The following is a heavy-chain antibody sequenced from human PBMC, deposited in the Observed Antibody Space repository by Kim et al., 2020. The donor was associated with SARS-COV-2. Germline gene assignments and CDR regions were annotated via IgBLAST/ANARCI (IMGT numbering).Heavy chain of an antibody. D-gene: IGHD3-9*01. CDR2: TFYRSEWFH. V-gene: IGHV6-1*01. Sequence: SQTLSLTCAISGDSVSSNSNAWNWIRQSPSRGLEWLGRTFYRSEWFHDYAASVKSRITINPDTSKNQFSLQLNSVTPEDTAVYYCARDISYAFDIWGQGTVVTVSS. CDR1: GDSVSSNSNA. J-gene: IGHJ3*02. CDR3: ARDISYAFDI.